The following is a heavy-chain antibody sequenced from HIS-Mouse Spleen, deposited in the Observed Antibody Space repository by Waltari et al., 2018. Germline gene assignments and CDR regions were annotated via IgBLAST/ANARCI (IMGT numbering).Heavy chain of an antibody. CDR2: ICYDGRNK. CDR1: GFTFSSYA. D-gene: IGHD3-10*01. CDR3: ARVTGGGY. V-gene: IGHV3-30*04. Sequence: QVQLVESGGGVVQPGRSLRLSCAASGFTFSSYAMHWVRQAPGKGREWVAVICYDGRNKYSADSVKGRFTISRDTSKNTLYLQMNSLRAEDTAVYYCARVTGGGYWGQGTLVTVSS. J-gene: IGHJ4*02.